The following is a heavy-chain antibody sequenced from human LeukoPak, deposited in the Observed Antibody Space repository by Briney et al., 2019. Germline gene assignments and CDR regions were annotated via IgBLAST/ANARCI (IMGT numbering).Heavy chain of an antibody. CDR1: GFTFSGYS. CDR2: ISSSSSTT. V-gene: IGHV3-48*02. D-gene: IGHD4-17*01. Sequence: PGGSLRLSCAASGFTFSGYSMNWVRQAPGKGREWVSYISSSSSTTYYADSVQGRFTISRDNAKNSLYLQMDSLRDGDTAVYYCARDSTLTHAWSGYGFDVWGQGTMVTVSS. J-gene: IGHJ3*01. CDR3: ARDSTLTHAWSGYGFDV.